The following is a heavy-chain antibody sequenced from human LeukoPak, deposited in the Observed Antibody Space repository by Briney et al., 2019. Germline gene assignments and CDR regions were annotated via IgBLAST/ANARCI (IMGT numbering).Heavy chain of an antibody. CDR1: GYTFTGYY. CDR3: AREHLLRYFDWLSRGWFAP. CDR2: INPNSGGT. V-gene: IGHV1-2*06. Sequence: GASVKVSCKASGYTFTGYYMHWVRQAPGQGLEWMGRINPNSGGTNYAQKFQGRVTMTRDTPISTAYMELSRLRSDDTAVYYCAREHLLRYFDWLSRGWFAPWGQGTLVTVSS. J-gene: IGHJ5*02. D-gene: IGHD3-9*01.